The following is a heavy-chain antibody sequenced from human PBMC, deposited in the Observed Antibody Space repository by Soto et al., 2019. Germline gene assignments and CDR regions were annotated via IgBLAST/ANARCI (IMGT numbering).Heavy chain of an antibody. V-gene: IGHV4-39*01. J-gene: IGHJ6*03. CDR2: IFYSGSA. D-gene: IGHD3-10*01. CDR3: ARSFGDYYYYMDV. CDR1: GGSISSSYT. Sequence: QLQLQESGPGLVQPSETLSLTCSVSGGSISSSYTWGWIRQPPGKGLEWIGGIFYSGSAYYNPSLKSRLTISVDTSKNQFSLRLSSVTASDTAVYYCARSFGDYYYYMDVWGVGTTVIVSS.